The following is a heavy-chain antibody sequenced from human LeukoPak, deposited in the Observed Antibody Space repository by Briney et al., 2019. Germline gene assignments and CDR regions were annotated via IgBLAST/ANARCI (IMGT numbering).Heavy chain of an antibody. D-gene: IGHD2-2*01. CDR3: AREDIVVVPAATYYYGMDV. J-gene: IGHJ6*02. Sequence: SQTLSLTCAISGDSVSSNSAAWNWIRQSPSRGPEWLGRTYYRSKWYNDYAVSVKSRITINPDTSKNQFSLQLNSVTPEDTAVYYCAREDIVVVPAATYYYGMDVWGQGTTVTVSS. CDR2: TYYRSKWYN. CDR1: GDSVSSNSAA. V-gene: IGHV6-1*01.